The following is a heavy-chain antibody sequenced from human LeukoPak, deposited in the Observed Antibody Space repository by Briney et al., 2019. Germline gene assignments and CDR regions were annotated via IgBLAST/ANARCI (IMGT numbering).Heavy chain of an antibody. V-gene: IGHV4-34*01. D-gene: IGHD4-17*01. CDR3: AAKQSSDYGDYYFDY. J-gene: IGHJ4*02. CDR2: INHSGST. CDR1: GGSISSYY. Sequence: PSETLSLTCTVSGGSISSYYWSWIRQPPGKGLEWIGEINHSGSTNYNPSLKSRVTISVDTSKNQFSLKLSSVTAADTAVYYCAAKQSSDYGDYYFDYWGQGTLVTVSS.